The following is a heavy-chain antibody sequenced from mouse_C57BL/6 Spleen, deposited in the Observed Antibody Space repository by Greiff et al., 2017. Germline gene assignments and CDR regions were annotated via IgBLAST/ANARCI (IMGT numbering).Heavy chain of an antibody. J-gene: IGHJ3*01. CDR3: ARYGITGEAY. V-gene: IGHV1-26*01. D-gene: IGHD1-1*01. Sequence: VQLQQSGPELVKPGASVKISCKASGYTFTDYYMNWVKQSHGKSLEWIGDINPNNGGTSYNQTFKGKATLTVDKSSSTAYMELRSLTSEDSAVYYCARYGITGEAYWGQGTLVTVSA. CDR2: INPNNGGT. CDR1: GYTFTDYY.